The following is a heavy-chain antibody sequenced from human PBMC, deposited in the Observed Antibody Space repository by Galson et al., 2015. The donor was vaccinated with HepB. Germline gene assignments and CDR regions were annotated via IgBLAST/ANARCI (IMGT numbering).Heavy chain of an antibody. J-gene: IGHJ4*02. D-gene: IGHD6-13*01. CDR3: AVTRWQQLVLGGY. CDR2: ISAYNGNT. V-gene: IGHV1-18*04. Sequence: SVKVSCKASGYTFTSYGISWVRQAPGQGLEWMGWISAYNGNTNYAQKLQGRVTMTTDTSTSTAYMELSRLRAEDTAVYYCAVTRWQQLVLGGYWGQGTLVTVSS. CDR1: GYTFTSYG.